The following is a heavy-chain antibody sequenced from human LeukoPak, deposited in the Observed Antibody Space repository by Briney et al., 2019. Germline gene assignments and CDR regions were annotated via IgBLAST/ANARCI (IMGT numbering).Heavy chain of an antibody. CDR1: GGSISSGGYY. Sequence: SQTLPLTCTVSGGSISSGGYYWSWIRQHPGKGLEWIVYIYYGGSTYYNPSLKSRVSISVDTSKNQFSLKLSSVTAADTAVYYCARDFFPSSTSLNWFDPWGQGTLVTVSS. V-gene: IGHV4-31*03. D-gene: IGHD2-2*01. CDR3: ARDFFPSSTSLNWFDP. J-gene: IGHJ5*02. CDR2: IYYGGST.